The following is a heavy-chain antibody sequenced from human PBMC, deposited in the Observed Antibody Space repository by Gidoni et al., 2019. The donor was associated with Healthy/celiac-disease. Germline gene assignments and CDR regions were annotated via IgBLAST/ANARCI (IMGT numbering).Heavy chain of an antibody. J-gene: IGHJ3*02. CDR2: ISSSSSYI. V-gene: IGHV3-21*01. Sequence: EVQLVESGGGLVKPGVCLRLSCAASGFTFSSYSMNWVRQAPGKGLEWVSSISSSSSYIYYADSVKGRFTISRDNAKNSLYLQMNSLRAEDTAVYYCASLGAFDIWGQGTMVTVSS. D-gene: IGHD3-3*01. CDR3: ASLGAFDI. CDR1: GFTFSSYS.